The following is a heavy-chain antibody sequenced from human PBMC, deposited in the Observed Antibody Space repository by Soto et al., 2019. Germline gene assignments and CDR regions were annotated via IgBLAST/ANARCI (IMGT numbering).Heavy chain of an antibody. CDR3: AKGYCSSGSCYLFDY. CDR2: ISYDGFNK. Sequence: PGGSLRLSCAVSGFTFSSYAMHWVRQAPGKGLEWVSTISYDGFNKNYADSVTGRFTISRDNSKNTLYLEMHNLRAADTAVYYCAKGYCSSGSCYLFDYWGQGTLVTVSS. CDR1: GFTFSSYA. V-gene: IGHV3-30*18. D-gene: IGHD2-2*01. J-gene: IGHJ4*02.